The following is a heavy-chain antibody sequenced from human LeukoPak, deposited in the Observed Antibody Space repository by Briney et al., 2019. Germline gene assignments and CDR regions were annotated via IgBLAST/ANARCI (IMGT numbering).Heavy chain of an antibody. CDR3: ARDLRSIGFFSEY. V-gene: IGHV4-30-4*08. Sequence: PSETLSLTCTVSGGSISSGDYYWSWIRQPPGKGPEWIGYIHYSGSTYYNLSLKSRVTISVDTSKNQFFLRLSSVTAADTAVYYCARDLRSIGFFSEYWGQGTLVTVSS. CDR1: GGSISSGDYY. D-gene: IGHD3-22*01. J-gene: IGHJ4*02. CDR2: IHYSGST.